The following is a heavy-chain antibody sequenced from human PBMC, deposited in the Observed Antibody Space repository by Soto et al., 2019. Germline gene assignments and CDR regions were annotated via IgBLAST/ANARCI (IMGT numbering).Heavy chain of an antibody. V-gene: IGHV4-31*03. J-gene: IGHJ6*02. CDR1: GGSISSGGYY. CDR2: IYYSGST. D-gene: IGHD2-2*01. Sequence: SETLSLTCTVSGGSISSGGYYWSWIRQHPGKGLEWIGYIYYSGSTYYNPSLKSRVTISVDTSKNQFSLKLSSVTAADTAVYYCARGRCSSTSCYYYYYYGMDVWGQGTTVTVSS. CDR3: ARGRCSSTSCYYYYYYGMDV.